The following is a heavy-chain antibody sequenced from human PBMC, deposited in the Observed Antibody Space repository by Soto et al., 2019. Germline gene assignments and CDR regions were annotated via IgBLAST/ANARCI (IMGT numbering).Heavy chain of an antibody. CDR1: GGSISSYY. J-gene: IGHJ4*02. CDR3: ARADTGDYVWGSYRPLPYFDY. D-gene: IGHD3-16*02. CDR2: IYYSGST. V-gene: IGHV4-59*01. Sequence: SETLSLTCTVSGGSISSYYWSWIRQPPGKGLEWIGYIYYSGSTNYNPSLKSRVTISVDTSKNQFSLKLSSVTAADTAVYYCARADTGDYVWGSYRPLPYFDYWGQGTLVTAPQ.